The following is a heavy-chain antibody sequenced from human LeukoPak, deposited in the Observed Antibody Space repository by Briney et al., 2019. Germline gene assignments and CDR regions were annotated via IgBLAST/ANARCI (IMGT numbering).Heavy chain of an antibody. V-gene: IGHV3-7*03. CDR3: AIDLGYCTKGVCHMGCDY. D-gene: IGHD2-8*01. Sequence: PGGSLRLSCDASAFIFSGHWLNWIRKPPGKGLERVASIKVDESERQYVNSAQGRFSISRENTKGSLFLQLNSLRAEDTAGYYCAIDLGYCTKGVCHMGCDYWGQ. J-gene: IGHJ4*02. CDR1: AFIFSGHW. CDR2: IKVDESER.